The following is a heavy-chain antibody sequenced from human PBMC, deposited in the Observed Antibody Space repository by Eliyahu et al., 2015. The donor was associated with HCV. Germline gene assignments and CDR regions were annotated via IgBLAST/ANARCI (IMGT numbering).Heavy chain of an antibody. D-gene: IGHD2-15*01. CDR2: IYSGGST. CDR3: ARHVGGFNWFDP. J-gene: IGHJ5*02. V-gene: IGHV3-53*01. Sequence: EVQLVESGGGLIQPGGSLRLACAASGLNVSSNYMSWVRQAPGKGLEWVSVIYSGGSTYYADSVKGRFSISRDNSKNTLYLQMNSLSGEDTAIYYCARHVGGFNWFDPWGQGSLVTVSS. CDR1: GLNVSSNY.